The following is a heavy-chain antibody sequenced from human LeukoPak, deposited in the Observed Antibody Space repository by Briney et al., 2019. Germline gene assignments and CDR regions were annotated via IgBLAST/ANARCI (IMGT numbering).Heavy chain of an antibody. Sequence: ASVKVSCKASGYTFTSYGISWVRQAPGQGLEWMGWISAYNGNTNYAQKFQGRVTITTDESTSTAYMELSSLRSEDTAVYYCASPVQSLGQGSSWSEPYYYYYMDVWGKGTTVTVSS. D-gene: IGHD6-13*01. CDR2: ISAYNGNT. J-gene: IGHJ6*03. CDR1: GYTFTSYG. V-gene: IGHV1-18*01. CDR3: ASPVQSLGQGSSWSEPYYYYYMDV.